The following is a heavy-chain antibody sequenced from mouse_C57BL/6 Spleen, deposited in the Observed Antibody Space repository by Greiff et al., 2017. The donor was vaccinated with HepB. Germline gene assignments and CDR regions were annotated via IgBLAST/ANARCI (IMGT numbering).Heavy chain of an antibody. D-gene: IGHD1-1*01. Sequence: VQLQQSVAELVRPGASVKLSCTASGFNIKNTYMHWVKQRPEQGLEWIGRIDPANGNTKYAPKFQGKATITADTSSNTAYLQLSSLTSEDTAIYYCASNYYGSSYVNYAMDYWGQGTSVTVSS. J-gene: IGHJ4*01. V-gene: IGHV14-3*01. CDR3: ASNYYGSSYVNYAMDY. CDR2: IDPANGNT. CDR1: GFNIKNTY.